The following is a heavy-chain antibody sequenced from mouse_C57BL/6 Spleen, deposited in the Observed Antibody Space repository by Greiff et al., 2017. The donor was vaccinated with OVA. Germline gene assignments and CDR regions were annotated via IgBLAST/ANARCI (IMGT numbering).Heavy chain of an antibody. J-gene: IGHJ1*03. CDR2: IRSKSNNYAT. CDR1: GFSFNTYA. D-gene: IGHD1-3*01. CDR3: VRQGESTKGYFDV. Sequence: EVQRVESGGGLVQPKGSLKLSCAASGFSFNTYAMNWVRQAPGKGLEWVARIRSKSNNYATYYADSVKDRFTISRDDSESMLYLQMNNLKTEDTAMYYCVRQGESTKGYFDVWGTGTTVTVSS. V-gene: IGHV10-1*01.